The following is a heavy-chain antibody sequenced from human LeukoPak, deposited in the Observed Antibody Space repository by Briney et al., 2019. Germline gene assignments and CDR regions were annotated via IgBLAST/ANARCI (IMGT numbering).Heavy chain of an antibody. Sequence: PSETLSLTCNVSGGSISSNNYYWGWIRQPPGKGLEWIGSIYYSGSTYYNPSLKSRVTISVDTSKNQFSLKLRSVTAADTALYYCAIHYTEDIVVGPAASPETRNNWFDPWGQGTLVTVSS. CDR1: GGSISSNNYY. V-gene: IGHV4-39*01. J-gene: IGHJ5*02. CDR2: IYYSGST. D-gene: IGHD2-2*01. CDR3: AIHYTEDIVVGPAASPETRNNWFDP.